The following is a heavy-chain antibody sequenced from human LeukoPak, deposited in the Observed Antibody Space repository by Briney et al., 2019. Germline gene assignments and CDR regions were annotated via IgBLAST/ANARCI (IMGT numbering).Heavy chain of an antibody. CDR3: AREYSSGWYFYAHYYFDY. CDR1: GYTFTSYA. CDR2: INAGNGNT. Sequence: ASVKVSCKASGYTFTSYAMHWVRQAPGQRLEWMGWINAGNGNTKYSQKFQGRVTITRDTSASTAYMELSSLRSEDTAVYYCAREYSSGWYFYAHYYFDYWGQGTLVSVSS. D-gene: IGHD6-19*01. V-gene: IGHV1-3*01. J-gene: IGHJ4*02.